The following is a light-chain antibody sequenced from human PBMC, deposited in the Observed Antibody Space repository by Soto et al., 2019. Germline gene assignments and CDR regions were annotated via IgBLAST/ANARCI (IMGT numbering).Light chain of an antibody. Sequence: DIQLTQSPSFLSASVGDRVTITCQASQDISNYLNWYQQKPGQAPRLLIYAASNRATGVPARFSGSWSGTEFTLTISSLQSEDFAVYYCQQYNNWITFGQGTRLEIK. CDR2: AAS. V-gene: IGKV1-33*01. CDR3: QQYNNWIT. J-gene: IGKJ5*01. CDR1: QDISNY.